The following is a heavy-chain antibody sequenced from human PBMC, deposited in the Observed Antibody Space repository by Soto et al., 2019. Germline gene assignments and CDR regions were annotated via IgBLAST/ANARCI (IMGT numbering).Heavy chain of an antibody. Sequence: QVQLVQSGAEVKKPGASVKVSCKASGYTFTNYAMHWVRQAPGQRLEWMGWINAGNGNTKYSQKFQGRVTITRDTSASTAYMELSSLRSEDTAVYYCARMEEMTTVTTFDYWGQGTLVTVSS. CDR1: GYTFTNYA. V-gene: IGHV1-3*01. CDR3: ARMEEMTTVTTFDY. CDR2: INAGNGNT. D-gene: IGHD4-4*01. J-gene: IGHJ4*02.